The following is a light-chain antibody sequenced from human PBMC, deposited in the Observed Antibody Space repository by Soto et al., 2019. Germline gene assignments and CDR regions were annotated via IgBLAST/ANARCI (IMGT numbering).Light chain of an antibody. CDR1: QYISTY. CDR3: QHYNSYSEA. CDR2: VAS. V-gene: IGKV1-39*01. Sequence: DIQMTQSPSSLSASVGDSLTITCRASQYISTYLNWYQQKPGKAPKLLIYVASNLQSGVPSRFSGSGSGTEFTLTISSLQPDDFATYYCQHYNSYSEAFGQGTKVDI. J-gene: IGKJ1*01.